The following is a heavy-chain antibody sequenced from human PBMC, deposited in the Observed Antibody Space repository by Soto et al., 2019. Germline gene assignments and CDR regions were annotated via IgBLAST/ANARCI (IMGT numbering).Heavy chain of an antibody. Sequence: QVLLQESGPGLVQPSQTLSLTCTVSGGSISSSYYYWSWIRQPPGKGLEWIGYIYYSGSTYYNPSLKSRLTLSVDTSKNQFSLKLNSVTAADTAVYYCARENSGYDPTGSFDYWGQGTLVTVSS. V-gene: IGHV4-30-4*01. CDR2: IYYSGST. CDR1: GGSISSSYYY. CDR3: ARENSGYDPTGSFDY. J-gene: IGHJ4*02. D-gene: IGHD5-12*01.